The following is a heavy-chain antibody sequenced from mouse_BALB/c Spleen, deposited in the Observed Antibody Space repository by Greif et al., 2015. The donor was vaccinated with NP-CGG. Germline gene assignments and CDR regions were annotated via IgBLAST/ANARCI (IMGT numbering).Heavy chain of an antibody. CDR1: GYTFTSYV. CDR3: ASLTGYYAMDY. D-gene: IGHD4-1*01. V-gene: IGHV1-14*01. J-gene: IGHJ4*01. Sequence: VQLQQSGPELVKPGASVKMSCKASGYTFTSYVMHWVKQKPGQGLEWIGYINPYNDGAKYNEKFKGKATLTSDKSSSTDYMELSSLSSEDSAVYYCASLTGYYAMDYWGQGTSVTVSS. CDR2: INPYNDGA.